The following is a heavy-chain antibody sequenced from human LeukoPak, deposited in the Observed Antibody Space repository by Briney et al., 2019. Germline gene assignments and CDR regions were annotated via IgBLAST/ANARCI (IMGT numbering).Heavy chain of an antibody. CDR1: GYTLTELS. Sequence: ASVKVSCKVSGYTLTELSMHWVRQAPGKGLEWMGGFDPEDGETIYAQKFQGRVTITRDTSASTAYMELSSLRSEDTAVYYCARVTVVTATSYYFDYWGQGTLVTVSS. V-gene: IGHV1-24*01. CDR2: FDPEDGET. D-gene: IGHD2-21*02. J-gene: IGHJ4*02. CDR3: ARVTVVTATSYYFDY.